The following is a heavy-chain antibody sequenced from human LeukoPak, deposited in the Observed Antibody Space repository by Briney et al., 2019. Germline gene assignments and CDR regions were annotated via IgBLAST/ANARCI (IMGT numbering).Heavy chain of an antibody. CDR2: IKSKSDGGTT. Sequence: KPGGSLRLSCAASGFTFNNAWMNWVRQAPGKGLEWAGRIKSKSDGGTTDYAAPVKGRFIISRDDSKNTLYLQMNSLITEDTAVYFCATDGISEETATDYWGQGTLVTVSS. CDR3: ATDGISEETATDY. V-gene: IGHV3-15*01. CDR1: GFTFNNAW. D-gene: IGHD5-18*01. J-gene: IGHJ4*02.